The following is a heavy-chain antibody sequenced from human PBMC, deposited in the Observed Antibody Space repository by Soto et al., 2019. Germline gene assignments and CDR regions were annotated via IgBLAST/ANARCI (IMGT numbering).Heavy chain of an antibody. J-gene: IGHJ4*02. CDR2: INHSGST. D-gene: IGHD1-20*01. V-gene: IGHV4-34*01. CDR3: ATVYVYFDY. CDR1: GGSFSGYY. Sequence: SETLSLTCAVYGGSFSGYYWSWIRQPPGKGLEWIGEINHSGSTNYNPSLKSRVTISVDTSKNQFSLKLSSVTAADTAVYYCATVYVYFDYWGQGTLVTSPQ.